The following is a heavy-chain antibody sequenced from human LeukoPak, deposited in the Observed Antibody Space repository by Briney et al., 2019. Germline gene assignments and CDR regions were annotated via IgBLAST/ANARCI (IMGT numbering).Heavy chain of an antibody. D-gene: IGHD3-22*01. J-gene: IGHJ4*02. V-gene: IGHV3-9*01. CDR3: AKDYDSSGYYALYFDY. CDR2: INWNSGSM. CDR1: GFTFDDYA. Sequence: GGSLRLSCAASGFTFDDYAMHWVRQAPGKGLEWVSGINWNSGSMGYADSVKGRFTISRDNAKNSLYLQMNSLRAEDTALYYCAKDYDSSGYYALYFDYWGQGTLVTVSS.